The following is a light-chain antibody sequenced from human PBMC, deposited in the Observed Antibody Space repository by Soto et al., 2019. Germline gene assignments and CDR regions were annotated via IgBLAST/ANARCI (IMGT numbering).Light chain of an antibody. J-gene: IGLJ3*02. Sequence: QSVLTQPRSVSGSPGQSVTISCTGTSSDVGGYNYVSWYQQHPGKAPKLMIYDVSKRPSGVPDRFSGSKSGNTASLTISGLQAEDEADYYCCSYAGSYIWVFGGGTKRTVL. CDR3: CSYAGSYIWV. CDR2: DVS. CDR1: SSDVGGYNY. V-gene: IGLV2-11*01.